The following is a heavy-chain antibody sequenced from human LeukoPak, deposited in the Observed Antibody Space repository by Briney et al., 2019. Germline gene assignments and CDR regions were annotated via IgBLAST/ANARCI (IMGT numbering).Heavy chain of an antibody. J-gene: IGHJ4*02. CDR3: ARAFSGYDSSPFDY. CDR2: IIPILGIA. D-gene: IGHD3-22*01. V-gene: IGHV1-69*04. Sequence: GASVKVSCKASGYTFTSYDINWVRQAPGQGLEWMGRIIPILGIANYAQKFQGRVTITADKSTSTACMELSSLRSEDTAVYYCARAFSGYDSSPFDYWGQGTLVTVSS. CDR1: GYTFTSYD.